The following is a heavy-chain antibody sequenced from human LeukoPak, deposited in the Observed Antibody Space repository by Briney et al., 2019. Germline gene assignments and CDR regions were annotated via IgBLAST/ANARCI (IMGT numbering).Heavy chain of an antibody. J-gene: IGHJ4*02. CDR2: ISGSGGST. CDR3: AKDGRGYYYDSSGYSDY. D-gene: IGHD3-22*01. V-gene: IGHV3-23*01. Sequence: GGSLRLSCAASGFTFSSYAMSWVRQAPGKGLEWVSAISGSGGSTYYADSVKGRFTISRDNAKNTLYLQMNSLRAEDTAVYYCAKDGRGYYYDSSGYSDYWGQGTLVTVSS. CDR1: GFTFSSYA.